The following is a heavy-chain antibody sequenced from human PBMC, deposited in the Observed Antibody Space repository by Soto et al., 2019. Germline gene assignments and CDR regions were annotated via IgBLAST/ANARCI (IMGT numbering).Heavy chain of an antibody. Sequence: GGSLRLSCAASGFSFSSYWMSWVRQAPGKGLEWVANIKQDGSEKYYVDSVEGRFTISRDNAKNSLNLQMNSLRAEDTAVYYCARLYSGYDYYYHYYMDVWGKGTTVTVSS. CDR3: ARLYSGYDYYYHYYMDV. D-gene: IGHD5-12*01. V-gene: IGHV3-7*01. CDR2: IKQDGSEK. J-gene: IGHJ6*03. CDR1: GFSFSSYW.